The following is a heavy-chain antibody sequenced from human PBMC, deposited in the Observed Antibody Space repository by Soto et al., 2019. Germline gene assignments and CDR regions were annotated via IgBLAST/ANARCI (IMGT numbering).Heavy chain of an antibody. V-gene: IGHV3-30*18. CDR2: VSFDGRNK. CDR3: AKPNLIPGVVINGIDS. D-gene: IGHD3-10*01. J-gene: IGHJ4*02. CDR1: GFSFSTYD. Sequence: VGSRRLACAASGFSFSTYDMHGVRQAPGKGLEWVAVVSFDGRNKHYADAVKGRFTISRDNSKNTLYLQMNSLRPEDAAIYYCAKPNLIPGVVINGIDSWGQGTQVTVSS.